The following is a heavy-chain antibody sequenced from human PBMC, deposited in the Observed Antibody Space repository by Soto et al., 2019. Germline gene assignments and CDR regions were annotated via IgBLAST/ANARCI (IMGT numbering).Heavy chain of an antibody. Sequence: GASVKVSCKASGYTFTSYGISWVRQAPGQGLEWMGWISAYNGNTNYAQKLQGRVTMTTDTSTSTVYMELSSLRSEDTAVYYCARDVRFLEWLLTSYGMDVWGQGTTVTVSS. CDR1: GYTFTSYG. D-gene: IGHD3-3*01. CDR3: ARDVRFLEWLLTSYGMDV. CDR2: ISAYNGNT. J-gene: IGHJ6*02. V-gene: IGHV1-18*01.